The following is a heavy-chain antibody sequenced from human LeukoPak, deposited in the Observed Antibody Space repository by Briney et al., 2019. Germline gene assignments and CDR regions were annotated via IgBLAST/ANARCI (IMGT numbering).Heavy chain of an antibody. V-gene: IGHV3-30*04. CDR2: ISYDGSNK. CDR1: GSTLSSYA. J-gene: IGHJ4*02. D-gene: IGHD6-13*01. CDR3: ASTMAAAEYYFDY. Sequence: GGSLRPSCAASGSTLSSYATHWVRQAPGKGLEWVAVISYDGSNKYYADSVKGRFTISRDNSKNTLYLQMNSLRAEDTAVYYCASTMAAAEYYFDYWGQGTLVTVSS.